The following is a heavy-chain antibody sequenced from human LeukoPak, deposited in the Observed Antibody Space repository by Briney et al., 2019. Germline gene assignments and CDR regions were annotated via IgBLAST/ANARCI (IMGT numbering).Heavy chain of an antibody. Sequence: ASVKVSCKTSGYTFTTYYIHWVRQAPGQGLEWMGIINPSGGTTTYAQQFQGRVTMTRDTSTSTVYMELNTLRSEDTAMYYCARGSNYYYDSSADYPRYWGQGTLVTVSS. CDR3: ARGSNYYYDSSADYPRY. CDR1: GYTFTTYY. V-gene: IGHV1-46*01. CDR2: INPSGGTT. D-gene: IGHD3-22*01. J-gene: IGHJ4*02.